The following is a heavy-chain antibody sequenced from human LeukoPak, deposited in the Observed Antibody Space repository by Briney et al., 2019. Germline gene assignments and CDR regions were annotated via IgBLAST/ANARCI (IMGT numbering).Heavy chain of an antibody. CDR1: GYTFSKYA. Sequence: PGASVKVSCKASGYTFSKYAMHWVRQAPGQRLEWMGWINAVKGNTKYSQKFQDRVTITSDTSASTAYMELSRLRSEDTAVYYCAIHCSGGSCSRSYYFDYWGQGTLVTVSS. D-gene: IGHD2-15*01. V-gene: IGHV1-3*01. J-gene: IGHJ4*02. CDR3: AIHCSGGSCSRSYYFDY. CDR2: INAVKGNT.